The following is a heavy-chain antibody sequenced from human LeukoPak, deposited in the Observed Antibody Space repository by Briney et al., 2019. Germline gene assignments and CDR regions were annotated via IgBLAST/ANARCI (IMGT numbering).Heavy chain of an antibody. CDR3: ARAHYDSTNWFDP. CDR2: ITGSSTHI. V-gene: IGHV3-21*01. J-gene: IGHJ5*02. Sequence: GGSLRLSCAASGFTFSTYSMNWVRQAPGKGLEWVSFITGSSTHIYYADSVKGRFTISRDNAKNSLYLQMNSLRAEDTAVYYCARAHYDSTNWFDPWGQGTLVTVSS. CDR1: GFTFSTYS. D-gene: IGHD3-22*01.